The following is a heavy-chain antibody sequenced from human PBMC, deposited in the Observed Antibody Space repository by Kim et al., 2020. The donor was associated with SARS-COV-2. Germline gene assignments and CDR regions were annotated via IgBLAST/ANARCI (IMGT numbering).Heavy chain of an antibody. V-gene: IGHV3-9*01. Sequence: GGSLRLSCAASGFTFGDYAMHWVRQAPGKGLEWVSGISWNSGSIGYADSVKGRFTISRDNAKNSLYLQMNSLRAEDTALYYCAKVGSVVAVAGDFDYWGQGTLVTVSS. CDR3: AKVGSVVAVAGDFDY. CDR2: ISWNSGSI. CDR1: GFTFGDYA. J-gene: IGHJ4*02. D-gene: IGHD6-19*01.